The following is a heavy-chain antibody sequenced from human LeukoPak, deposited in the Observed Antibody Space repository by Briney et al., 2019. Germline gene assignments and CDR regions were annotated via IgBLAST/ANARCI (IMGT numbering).Heavy chain of an antibody. CDR2: IYHSGST. V-gene: IGHV4-30-2*01. D-gene: IGHD6-19*01. CDR3: ARGRGQWLVRYYFDY. Sequence: PSETLSLTCTVSGGSISSGGYYWSWIRQPPGKGLEWIGYIYHSGSTYYNPSLKSRVTISVDRSKNQFSLKLSSVTAADTAVYYCARGRGQWLVRYYFDYWGQGTLVTVSS. J-gene: IGHJ4*02. CDR1: GGSISSGGYY.